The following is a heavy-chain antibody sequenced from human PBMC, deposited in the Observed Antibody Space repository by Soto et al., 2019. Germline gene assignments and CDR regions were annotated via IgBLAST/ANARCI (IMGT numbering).Heavy chain of an antibody. Sequence: GGSLRLSCAASGFTFSSYGMHWVRQAPGKGLEWVAVISYDGSNKYYADSVKGRFTISRDSSKNTLYLQMNSLRAEDTAVYYCAKDRFVAPHDSNCSSTSCYYYYYGMDVWGQGTTVIVSS. CDR2: ISYDGSNK. D-gene: IGHD2-2*01. CDR1: GFTFSSYG. V-gene: IGHV3-30*18. J-gene: IGHJ6*02. CDR3: AKDRFVAPHDSNCSSTSCYYYYYGMDV.